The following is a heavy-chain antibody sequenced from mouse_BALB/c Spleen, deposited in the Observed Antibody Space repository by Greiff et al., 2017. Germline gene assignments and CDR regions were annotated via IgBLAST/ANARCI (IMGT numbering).Heavy chain of an antibody. CDR1: GDSITSGY. D-gene: IGHD3-1*01. CDR3: ARYRQLGPPFAY. V-gene: IGHV3-8*02. Sequence: DVKLVESGPSLVKPSQTLSLTCSVTGDSITSGYWNWIRKFPGNKLEYMGYISYSGSTYYNPSLKSRISITRDTSKNQYYLQLNSVTTEDTATYYCARYRQLGPPFAYWGQGTLVTVSA. J-gene: IGHJ3*01. CDR2: ISYSGST.